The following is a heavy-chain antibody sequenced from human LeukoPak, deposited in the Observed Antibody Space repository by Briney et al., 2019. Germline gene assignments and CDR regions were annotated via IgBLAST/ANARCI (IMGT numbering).Heavy chain of an antibody. D-gene: IGHD5-12*01. CDR1: GFPFSSFP. J-gene: IGHJ4*02. CDR2: ISSSGSDT. CDR3: ARGKSGYDWDY. Sequence: GGSLRLSCAASGFPFSSFPMSWVRQAPGKGLEWVSGISSSGSDTYYTDSVKGRFTTSRDSSKKTVYLQMNSLRPEDTAVYYCARGKSGYDWDYWGQGTLVSVSS. V-gene: IGHV3-23*01.